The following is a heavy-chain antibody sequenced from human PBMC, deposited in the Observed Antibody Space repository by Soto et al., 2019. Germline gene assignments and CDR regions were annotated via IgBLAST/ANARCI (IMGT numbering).Heavy chain of an antibody. D-gene: IGHD1-7*01. CDR1: GGSFSGYY. CDR3: ARGSRNWNYPYY. CDR2: INHSGST. Sequence: SETLSLTCAVYGGSFSGYYWSWIRQPPGKGLEWIGEINHSGSTNYNPSLKSRVTVSVDTSKNQFSLKLSSVTAADTAVYYCARGSRNWNYPYYWGQGTLVTVSS. J-gene: IGHJ4*02. V-gene: IGHV4-34*01.